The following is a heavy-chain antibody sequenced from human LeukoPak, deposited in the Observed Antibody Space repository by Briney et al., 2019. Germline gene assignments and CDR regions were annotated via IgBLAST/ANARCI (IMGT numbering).Heavy chain of an antibody. V-gene: IGHV1-2*02. CDR1: GYTFTGYY. J-gene: IGHJ4*02. CDR2: INPNSGGT. CDR3: ASSLDIVVVPAAPDY. Sequence: GASVKVSCKASGYTFTGYYMHWVRQAPGQGLEWMGWINPNSGGTNYAQKFQGRVTMTRDTSISTAYMELSRLRSDDTAVYYCASSLDIVVVPAAPDYWGQGTLVTVSS. D-gene: IGHD2-2*01.